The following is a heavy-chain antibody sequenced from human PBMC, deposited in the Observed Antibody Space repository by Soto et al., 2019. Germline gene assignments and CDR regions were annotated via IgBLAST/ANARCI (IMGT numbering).Heavy chain of an antibody. D-gene: IGHD5-18*01. J-gene: IGHJ4*02. V-gene: IGHV3-30*18. CDR2: ISYDGSNK. Sequence: PGGSLRLSCAASGFTFSSYGMHWVRQAPGKGLEWVAVISYDGSNKYYADSVKGRFTISRDNSKNTLYLQMNSLRAEDTAVYYCAKDGESGYSCLCYFDYWGQGTLVTVSS. CDR3: AKDGESGYSCLCYFDY. CDR1: GFTFSSYG.